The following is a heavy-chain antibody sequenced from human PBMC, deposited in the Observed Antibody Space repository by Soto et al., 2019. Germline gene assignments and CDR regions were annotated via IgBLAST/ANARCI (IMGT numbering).Heavy chain of an antibody. V-gene: IGHV4-34*01. CDR1: GGSFRGFY. J-gene: IGHJ6*02. CDR3: ARALRDIVLMVYAKYYGMDV. Sequence: PSETLSLTCAVSGGSFRGFYWTWIRQSPGKGLEWLGDINHVGITNYNPSLKSRVSIPVDTSKNQFSLKLSSVTAADTAVYYCARALRDIVLMVYAKYYGMDVWGQGTTVTVSS. D-gene: IGHD2-8*01. CDR2: INHVGIT.